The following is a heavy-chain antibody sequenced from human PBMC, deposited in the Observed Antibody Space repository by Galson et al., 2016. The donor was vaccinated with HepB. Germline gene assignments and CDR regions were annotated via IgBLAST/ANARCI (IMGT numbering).Heavy chain of an antibody. CDR3: TRRPVVAAGRLGYFES. CDR1: GDPIRNYNYY. D-gene: IGHD6-13*01. J-gene: IGHJ4*01. Sequence: SETLSLTCNVSGDPIRNYNYYWGWVRQAPGKNLECIATIYYSGSTYSNPSLRSRLTISVAESRNLFSLQLRSVTAADTAIYFCTRRPVVAAGRLGYFESWGRGKLVTVSS. CDR2: IYYSGST. V-gene: IGHV4-39*02.